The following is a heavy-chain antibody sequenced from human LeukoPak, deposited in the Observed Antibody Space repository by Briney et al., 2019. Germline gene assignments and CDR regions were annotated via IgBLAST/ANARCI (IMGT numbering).Heavy chain of an antibody. CDR1: GFTFSSYV. CDR3: ARRPNGDYPPDY. J-gene: IGHJ4*02. Sequence: GGSLRLSCAASGFTFSSYVMHWVRQAPGKGLEWVAIISYDGSNEYYADSVKGRFAISRDNAKKSLYLQMNSLRAEDTAVYYCARRPNGDYPPDYWGQGTLVTVSS. V-gene: IGHV3-30*09. CDR2: ISYDGSNE. D-gene: IGHD4-17*01.